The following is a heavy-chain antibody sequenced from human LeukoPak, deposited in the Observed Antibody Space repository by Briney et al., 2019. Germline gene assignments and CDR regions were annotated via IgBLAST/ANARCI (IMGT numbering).Heavy chain of an antibody. D-gene: IGHD2-21*01. CDR2: IYTSGST. J-gene: IGHJ4*02. Sequence: PSETLSLTCTVSGGSFSSGSYYWSWIRQPAGKGLEWIGRIYTSGSTNYNPSLKSRVTISVDTSKNQFSLKLSSVTAADTAVYYCARGGGDWGFHQSDYWGQGPWSPSP. V-gene: IGHV4-61*02. CDR3: ARGGGDWGFHQSDY. CDR1: GGSFSSGSYY.